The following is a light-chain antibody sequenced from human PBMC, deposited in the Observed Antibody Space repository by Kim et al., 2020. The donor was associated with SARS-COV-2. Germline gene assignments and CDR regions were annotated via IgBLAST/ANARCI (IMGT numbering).Light chain of an antibody. V-gene: IGKV3-15*01. CDR1: QSVSSN. CDR2: GAS. CDR3: QQYNNWPPLT. J-gene: IGKJ4*01. Sequence: VSPGDRAALACRASQSVSSNSAWYQQKPGQAPRLLIYGASTRATGIPARFSGSGSGTEFTLTISSLQSEDFAVYYCQQYNNWPPLTFGGGTKLEI.